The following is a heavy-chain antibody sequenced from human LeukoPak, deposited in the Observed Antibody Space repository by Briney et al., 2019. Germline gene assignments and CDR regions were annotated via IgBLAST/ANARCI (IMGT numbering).Heavy chain of an antibody. CDR3: ARHSNGDSLDY. CDR2: INHSGST. D-gene: IGHD4-17*01. V-gene: IGHV4-34*01. J-gene: IGHJ4*02. Sequence: PSETLSLTCAVYGGSFSGYYWSWIRQPPGKGLEWIGEINHSGSTNYNPSLKSRVTISVDTSKNQFSLKLSSVTAADTAVYYCARHSNGDSLDYWGQGTLVTVSS. CDR1: GGSFSGYY.